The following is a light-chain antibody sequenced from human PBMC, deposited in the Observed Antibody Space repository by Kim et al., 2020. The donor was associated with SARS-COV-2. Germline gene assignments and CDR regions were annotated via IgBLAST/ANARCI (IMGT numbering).Light chain of an antibody. CDR1: SSDIGGYNY. Sequence: QSALTQPPSASGSPGQSVTISCTGTSSDIGGYNYVSWYQQHPGKVPKLMIYEVSKRPSGVPDRFSGSKSDNTASLTVSGLQAEDEADYYCSSYAGSNNIVVFGGGTQLTVL. CDR3: SSYAGSNNIVV. CDR2: EVS. J-gene: IGLJ2*01. V-gene: IGLV2-8*01.